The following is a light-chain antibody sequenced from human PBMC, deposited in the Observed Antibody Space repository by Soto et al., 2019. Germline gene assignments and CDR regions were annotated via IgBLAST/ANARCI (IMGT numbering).Light chain of an antibody. J-gene: IGKJ1*01. Sequence: EIVLTQSPGTLSLSPGERATLSCRASQSVSGSYLAWYQQKPGQAPRLLIYGASSRATGIPDRFSGSGSGTGFTLTINRLEPEDFAVYYCQQYGSSPPTFGQGTKVDI. CDR2: GAS. CDR1: QSVSGSY. V-gene: IGKV3-20*01. CDR3: QQYGSSPPT.